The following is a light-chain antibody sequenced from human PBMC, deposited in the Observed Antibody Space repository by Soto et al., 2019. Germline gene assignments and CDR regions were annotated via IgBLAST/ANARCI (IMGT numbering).Light chain of an antibody. V-gene: IGKV1-39*01. CDR1: QTISTY. CDR2: DAS. Sequence: DIQMTQSPSSLSASVGDRVTITCRASQTISTYLNCYQQKPGKAPTLLIYDASSLLSGVPSRFSGSGSGTDFTLTIASLQPEDFSTYYCQQSDSTPYTVGQGTKVEI. CDR3: QQSDSTPYT. J-gene: IGKJ2*01.